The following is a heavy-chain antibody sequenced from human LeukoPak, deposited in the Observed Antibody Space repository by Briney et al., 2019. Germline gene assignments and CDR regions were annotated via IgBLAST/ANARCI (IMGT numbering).Heavy chain of an antibody. V-gene: IGHV3-48*01. CDR3: ARGLEEYGDNWFDP. J-gene: IGHJ5*02. CDR2: ISSSGSTI. Sequence: PGGSLRLSCAASGFTFSSYSMNWVRQAPGKGLEWVSYISSSGSTIYYADSVKGRFTISRDNAKNSLYLQMNSLRAEDTAVYYCARGLEEYGDNWFDPWGQGTLVTVSS. CDR1: GFTFSSYS. D-gene: IGHD4-17*01.